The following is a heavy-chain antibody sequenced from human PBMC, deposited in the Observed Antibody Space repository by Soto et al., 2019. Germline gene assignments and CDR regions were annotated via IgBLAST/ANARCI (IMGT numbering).Heavy chain of an antibody. CDR2: IYYSGST. J-gene: IGHJ4*02. V-gene: IGHV4-31*03. D-gene: IGHD6-13*01. Sequence: QVQLQESGPGLVKPSQTLSLTCTVSGGSISSGGYYWSWIRQHPGKGLPWIGYIYYSGSTYYNPSLKSRVTLSVDTSKNPFPLKLSSVTAADTAVYYCARDGSIAAAGYFDYWGQGTLVTVSS. CDR1: GGSISSGGYY. CDR3: ARDGSIAAAGYFDY.